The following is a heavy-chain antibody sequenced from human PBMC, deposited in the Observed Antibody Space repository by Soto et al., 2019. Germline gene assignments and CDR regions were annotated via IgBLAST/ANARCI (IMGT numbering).Heavy chain of an antibody. Sequence: QVQLVESGGGLVKPGGSLRLSCAASGFTFSDYYMSWIRQAPGKGLEWVSYISSSSSYTNYADSVKGRLTISRDNAKTSLYLQMNSLRAEDTAVYYCARGGGYCSSTSCHPLDYWGQGTLVTVSS. D-gene: IGHD2-2*01. CDR1: GFTFSDYY. CDR3: ARGGGYCSSTSCHPLDY. J-gene: IGHJ4*02. V-gene: IGHV3-11*06. CDR2: ISSSSSYT.